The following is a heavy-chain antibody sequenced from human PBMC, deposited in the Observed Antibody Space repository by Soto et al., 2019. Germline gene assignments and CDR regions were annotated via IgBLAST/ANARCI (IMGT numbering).Heavy chain of an antibody. CDR1: GGSISSGDYY. CDR2: IYYSGYT. CDR3: ARDQNGCSNSRRSGMAV. D-gene: IGHD5-12*01. V-gene: IGHV4-30-4*01. Sequence: SETLSLTCTVSGGSISSGDYYWSWIRQPPGKGLEWIGYIYYSGYTYYNPSLKSRVSISVDTSKNQFSLKLSSVTAADTAVYYCARDQNGCSNSRRSGMAVPGQGTTVTVSS. J-gene: IGHJ6*02.